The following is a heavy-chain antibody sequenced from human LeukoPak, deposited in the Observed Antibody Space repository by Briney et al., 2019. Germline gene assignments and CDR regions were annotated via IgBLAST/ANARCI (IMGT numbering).Heavy chain of an antibody. D-gene: IGHD1-26*01. CDR3: ARAGRGSYYESWYFDL. J-gene: IGHJ2*01. CDR1: GGSIRNYY. Sequence: SETLSLTCTVSGGSIRNYYWNWIRQPPGKGLELIGYIYYSGSTDYNPSLKSRVTISVDTSKNQFSLKLSSVTAADTAVYYCARAGRGSYYESWYFDLWGRGTLVTVSS. CDR2: IYYSGST. V-gene: IGHV4-59*01.